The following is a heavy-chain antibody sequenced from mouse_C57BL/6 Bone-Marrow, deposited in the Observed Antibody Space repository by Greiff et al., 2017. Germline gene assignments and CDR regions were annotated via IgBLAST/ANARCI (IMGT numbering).Heavy chain of an antibody. J-gene: IGHJ1*03. CDR3: TTIGSSSYWYVDV. V-gene: IGHV14-1*01. CDR2: IDPEDGDT. D-gene: IGHD1-1*01. CDR1: GFNIKDYY. Sequence: EVHLVESGAELVRPGASVKLSCTASGFNIKDYYMHWVKQRPEQGLEWIGRIDPEDGDTEYAPKFPGKATMTADTSSNTAYLQLSSLTSEDTAVYYCTTIGSSSYWYVDVWGTGTTVTVSS.